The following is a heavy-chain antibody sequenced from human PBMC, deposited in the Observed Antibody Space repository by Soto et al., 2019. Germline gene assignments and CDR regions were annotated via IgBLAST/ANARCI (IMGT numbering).Heavy chain of an antibody. D-gene: IGHD2-21*01. Sequence: GGSLRLSCAVSGFAFDTYAMHWVRQAPGKGLEWLAVISFDGTNKEYTDSVKGRFTLSRDNSKNILYLRMNSLREEDTAVYFCAKGLGVDIAIEPLDKWGQGTQVTVSS. CDR1: GFAFDTYA. J-gene: IGHJ4*02. V-gene: IGHV3-30*18. CDR2: ISFDGTNK. CDR3: AKGLGVDIAIEPLDK.